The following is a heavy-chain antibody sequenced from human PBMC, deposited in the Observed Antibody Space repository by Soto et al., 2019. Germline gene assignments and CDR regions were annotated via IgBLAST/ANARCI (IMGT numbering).Heavy chain of an antibody. Sequence: CLTCTVSGGSISGSSYYWGWIRQPPGKGLECIGSVHYSGSTDYNPSLKSRVTISVDTSKNQFSLKLTSVTAADTAVYFCASFSGATYGDYGGGINYWGQGTLVTVSS. D-gene: IGHD4-17*01. V-gene: IGHV4-39*01. CDR3: ASFSGATYGDYGGGINY. CDR1: GGSISGSSYY. J-gene: IGHJ4*02. CDR2: VHYSGST.